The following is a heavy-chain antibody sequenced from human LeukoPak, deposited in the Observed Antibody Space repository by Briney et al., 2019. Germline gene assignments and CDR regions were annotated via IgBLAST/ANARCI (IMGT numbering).Heavy chain of an antibody. J-gene: IGHJ4*02. D-gene: IGHD2-15*01. Sequence: SETLSLTCTVSGGSISTYYWSWIRQPPGKGLEWIGYIFYSGSTNYNPSLKSRVTISVDTSKNQFSLKLNSVTAADTAVYYCARVFDWVDYYFDYWGQGTLVTISS. V-gene: IGHV4-59*01. CDR1: GGSISTYY. CDR2: IFYSGST. CDR3: ARVFDWVDYYFDY.